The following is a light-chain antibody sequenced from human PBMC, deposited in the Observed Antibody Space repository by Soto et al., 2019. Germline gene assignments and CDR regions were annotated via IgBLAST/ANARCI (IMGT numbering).Light chain of an antibody. CDR2: GAS. CDR3: QQYGSSPTT. J-gene: IGKJ1*01. Sequence: IGVTQSAGTLSLSPGERATPSCRASQSVTSSYLAWWQQKPGQAPRLLIYGASSRATGIPDRFSGSGSGTDFTLTISRLEPEDFAVYFCQQYGSSPTTFGQGTKVDIK. CDR1: QSVTSSY. V-gene: IGKV3-20*01.